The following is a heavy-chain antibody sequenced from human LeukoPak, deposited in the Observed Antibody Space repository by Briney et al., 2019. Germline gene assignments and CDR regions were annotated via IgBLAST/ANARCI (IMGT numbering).Heavy chain of an antibody. D-gene: IGHD1-26*01. Sequence: SETLSLTCTVSGGSISSGGYYWSWIRQHPGKGLEWIGYIYYSGSSYYNLSLKSRVTISVDTSKNQFSLKLSSVTAADTAVYYCARDSVGATRTPSTSFDYWGQGTLVTVSS. J-gene: IGHJ4*02. CDR3: ARDSVGATRTPSTSFDY. CDR1: GGSISSGGYY. V-gene: IGHV4-31*03. CDR2: IYYSGSS.